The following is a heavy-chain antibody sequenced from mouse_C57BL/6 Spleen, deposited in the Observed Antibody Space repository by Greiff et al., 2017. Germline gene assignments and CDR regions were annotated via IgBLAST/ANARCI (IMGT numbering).Heavy chain of an antibody. CDR1: GYSITSGYY. CDR2: ISYDGSN. V-gene: IGHV3-6*01. J-gene: IGHJ1*03. CDR3: AGEDYGSSYGYFDV. Sequence: EVQLQESGPGLVKPSQSLSLTCSVTGYSITSGYYWNWIRQFPGDKLEWMGYISYDGSNNYNPSLKNRISITRDTSKNQFFLKLNSVTTEDTATYYCAGEDYGSSYGYFDVWGTGTTVTVSS. D-gene: IGHD1-1*01.